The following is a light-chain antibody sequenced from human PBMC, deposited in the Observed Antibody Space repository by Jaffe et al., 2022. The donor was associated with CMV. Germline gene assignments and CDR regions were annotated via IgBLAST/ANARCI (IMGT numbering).Light chain of an antibody. V-gene: IGKV3-20*01. CDR1: QSVSSAY. CDR3: QKYGSSPL. J-gene: IGKJ1*01. CDR2: GAS. Sequence: EIVLTQSPGTLSLSPGARATLSCRASQSVSSAYLAWYQQKPGQAPRLLIYGASTRATGIPDRFSGSGSGTDFTLTISRLEPEDFALYYCQKYGSSPLFGQGTKVEIK.